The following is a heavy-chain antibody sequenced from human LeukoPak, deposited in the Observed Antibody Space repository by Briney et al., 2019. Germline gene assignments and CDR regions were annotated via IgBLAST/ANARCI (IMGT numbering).Heavy chain of an antibody. CDR1: SGSISGYH. Sequence: SETLSLTCTVSSGSISGYHWNWIRQPPGKGLEWIGYIYYSGSTSYNPSLKSRVTISLDTSKIQFSLKLSSVTAADTAVYYCARRLTDYWSLDLWGRGTLVSVSS. CDR3: ARRLTDYWSLDL. D-gene: IGHD7-27*01. CDR2: IYYSGST. J-gene: IGHJ2*01. V-gene: IGHV4-59*08.